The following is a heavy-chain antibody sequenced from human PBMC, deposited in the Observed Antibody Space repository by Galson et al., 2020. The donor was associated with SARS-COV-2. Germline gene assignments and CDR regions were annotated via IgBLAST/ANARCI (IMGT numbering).Heavy chain of an antibody. CDR3: ARDTRSWYGLDV. CDR2: IYNNGNT. J-gene: IGHJ6*02. D-gene: IGHD2-15*01. Sequence: ASETLSLTCTVSGGSVSSDGYYWTWIRQYSGKGLEWIGSIYNNGNTYYNPSLESRLTISVDTSKNHFSLRLSSVTAAETAVYYCARDTRSWYGLDVWGQGTTVTVSS. CDR1: GGSVSSDGYY. V-gene: IGHV4-31*03.